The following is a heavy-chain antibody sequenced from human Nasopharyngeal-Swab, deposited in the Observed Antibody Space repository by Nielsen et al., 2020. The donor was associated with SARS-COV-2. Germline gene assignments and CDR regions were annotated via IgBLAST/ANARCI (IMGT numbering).Heavy chain of an antibody. CDR2: ISGSGGST. D-gene: IGHD3-10*01. CDR1: GFTFSSYA. CDR3: AKVPLFYGEGGLFDY. Sequence: GESLKISCAASGFTFSSYAMSWVRQAPGKGLERVSAISGSGGSTYYADSVKGRFTISRDNSKNTLYLQMNSLRAEDTAVYYCAKVPLFYGEGGLFDYWGQGTLVTVSS. J-gene: IGHJ4*02. V-gene: IGHV3-23*01.